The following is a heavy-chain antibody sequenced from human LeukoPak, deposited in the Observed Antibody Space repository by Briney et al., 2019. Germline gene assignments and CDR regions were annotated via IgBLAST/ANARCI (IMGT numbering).Heavy chain of an antibody. D-gene: IGHD4-17*01. Sequence: PGGSLRLSCVASGFTFRSYSMQWVRQTPGKGLEWVGILSYDGTTTHYGESVKGRFTISRDNSQNTVYLQMNSLRAEDTAVYYCAKGGTTVTRYVDYWGQGTLVTVSS. CDR1: GFTFRSYS. J-gene: IGHJ4*02. CDR3: AKGGTTVTRYVDY. V-gene: IGHV3-30*18. CDR2: LSYDGTTT.